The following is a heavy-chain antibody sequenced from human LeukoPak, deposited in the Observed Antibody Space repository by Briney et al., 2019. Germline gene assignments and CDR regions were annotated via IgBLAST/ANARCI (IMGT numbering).Heavy chain of an antibody. D-gene: IGHD3-10*01. J-gene: IGHJ6*03. CDR3: ARVGSGSYPPYYMDV. CDR2: ISYDGSNK. V-gene: IGHV3-30*03. CDR1: GFTFSSYG. Sequence: GGSLRLSCAASGFTFSSYGMHWVRQAPGKGLEWVAVISYDGSNKYYADSVKGRFTISRDNAKNTLYLQMNSLRAEDTAVYYCARVGSGSYPPYYMDVWGKGTTVTISS.